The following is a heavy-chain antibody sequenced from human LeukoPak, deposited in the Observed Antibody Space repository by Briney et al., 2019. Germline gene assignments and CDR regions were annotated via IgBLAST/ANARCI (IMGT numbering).Heavy chain of an antibody. D-gene: IGHD1-26*01. Sequence: GGSLRLSCAASGFTFSSYSMNWVRQAPGKGLEWVSHIIASGTAMFYADSVKGRFTISRDNAKNSLYLQMNSLRDEDTAVYYCASSGSYRFDYWGQGTLVTVSS. CDR3: ASSGSYRFDY. V-gene: IGHV3-48*02. J-gene: IGHJ4*02. CDR1: GFTFSSYS. CDR2: IIASGTAM.